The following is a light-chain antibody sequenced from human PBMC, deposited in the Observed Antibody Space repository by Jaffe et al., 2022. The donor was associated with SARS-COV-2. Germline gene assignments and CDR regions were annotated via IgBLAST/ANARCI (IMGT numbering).Light chain of an antibody. CDR1: QSVTSGL. Sequence: EIVLTQSPGTLSLSPGDRATLSCRASQSVTSGLLAWYQQIPGRAPRLVIYSASGRAAGVPDRFGGSGSGTDFTLTISRLEPEDFGVYYCHQYGDSPGTFGQGTRLEIK. J-gene: IGKJ2*01. V-gene: IGKV3-20*01. CDR3: HQYGDSPGT. CDR2: SAS.